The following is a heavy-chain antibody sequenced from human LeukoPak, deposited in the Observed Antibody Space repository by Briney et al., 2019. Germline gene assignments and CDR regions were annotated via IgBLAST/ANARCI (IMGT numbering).Heavy chain of an antibody. CDR1: GFTFSSHW. J-gene: IGHJ4*02. Sequence: PGGSLRLSCAASGFTFSSHWMHWVRQAPGKGLVWVSRINSDGSITSYADSVKGRFTISRDNAKDTLYLQMNNLRAEDTAVYYCVSFYETYWGRGTLVTVSS. D-gene: IGHD2/OR15-2a*01. CDR3: VSFYETY. V-gene: IGHV3-74*01. CDR2: INSDGSIT.